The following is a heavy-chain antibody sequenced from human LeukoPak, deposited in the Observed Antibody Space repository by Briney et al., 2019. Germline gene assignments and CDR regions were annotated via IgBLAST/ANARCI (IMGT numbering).Heavy chain of an antibody. J-gene: IGHJ5*02. Sequence: PSETLSLTCTVSGGSISSYYWSWIRQPAGKGLEWIGRIYTSGSTNYNPSLKSRVTMSVDTSKNQFSPKLSSVTAADTAVYYCARVKRIAAAGMEFDPWGQGTLVTVSS. V-gene: IGHV4-4*07. CDR2: IYTSGST. CDR1: GGSISSYY. CDR3: ARVKRIAAAGMEFDP. D-gene: IGHD6-13*01.